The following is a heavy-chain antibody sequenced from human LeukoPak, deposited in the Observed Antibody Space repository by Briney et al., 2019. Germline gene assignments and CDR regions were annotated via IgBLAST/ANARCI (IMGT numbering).Heavy chain of an antibody. Sequence: GGSLRLSCAASGFTFSSYSMNWVRQAPGKGLEWVSAISGSGGSTYYADSVKGRFTISRDNSKNTLYLQMNSLRAEDTAVYYCAKAMPWQLVPYFDYWGQGTLVTVSS. J-gene: IGHJ4*02. CDR1: GFTFSSYS. V-gene: IGHV3-23*01. CDR3: AKAMPWQLVPYFDY. CDR2: ISGSGGST. D-gene: IGHD6-6*01.